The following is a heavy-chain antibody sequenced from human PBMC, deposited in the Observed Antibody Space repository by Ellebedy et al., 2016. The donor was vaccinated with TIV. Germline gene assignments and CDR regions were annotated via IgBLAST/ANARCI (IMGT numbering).Heavy chain of an antibody. CDR2: IYSGGTT. CDR1: GFAITHNY. CDR3: ASLYCSAGSCHVDY. Sequence: GEPLKISXVVSGFAITHNYMSWVRRAPGKGLEWVSTIYSGGTTYSADSVKGRFTFSRDNSKNSVFLHMHSLRAEDTAVYYCASLYCSAGSCHVDYWGLGSLVTVSS. V-gene: IGHV3-53*05. J-gene: IGHJ4*02. D-gene: IGHD2-15*01.